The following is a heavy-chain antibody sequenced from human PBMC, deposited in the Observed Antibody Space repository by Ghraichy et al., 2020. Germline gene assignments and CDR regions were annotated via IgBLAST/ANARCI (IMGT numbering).Heavy chain of an antibody. V-gene: IGHV3-30*03. D-gene: IGHD3-9*01. CDR1: GFTFTNYG. J-gene: IGHJ6*02. CDR2: ISYDANKK. CDR3: ARDRGGYDVLTGYYYHYYGMDV. Sequence: GGSLRLSCVASGFTFTNYGIHWARQAPGKGLEWVALISYDANKKDYVDSVKGRFTISRDNSKNTVYLQMTRLRAEDTAVYYCARDRGGYDVLTGYYYHYYGMDVWGQGTTVTVFS.